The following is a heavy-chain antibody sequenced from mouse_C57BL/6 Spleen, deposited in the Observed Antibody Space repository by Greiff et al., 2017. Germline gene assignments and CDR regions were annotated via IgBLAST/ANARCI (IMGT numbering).Heavy chain of an antibody. CDR2: IHPNSGST. CDR3: SKPRATVVAEEFAY. V-gene: IGHV1-64*01. J-gene: IGHJ3*01. D-gene: IGHD1-1*01. Sequence: QVQLQQPGAELVKPGASVKLSCKASGYTFTSYWMHWVKQRPGQGLEWIGMIHPNSGSTNYNEKFKSKATLTVDKSSSTAYMQLSSLASEDSAVDYCSKPRATVVAEEFAYWGQGTLVTVSA. CDR1: GYTFTSYW.